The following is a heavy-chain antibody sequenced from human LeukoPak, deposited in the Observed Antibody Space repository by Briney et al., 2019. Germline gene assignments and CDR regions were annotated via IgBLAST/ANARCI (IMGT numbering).Heavy chain of an antibody. Sequence: GGSLRLSCAASGFTVSSNYMSWVRQAPGKGLEWVAFIRYDGSNKYYADSVKGRFTISRDNSKNTLYLQMNSLRAEDTAVYYCAKDRTSNWSGGFDYWGQGTPVTVSS. J-gene: IGHJ4*02. CDR1: GFTVSSNY. D-gene: IGHD6-13*01. CDR3: AKDRTSNWSGGFDY. CDR2: IRYDGSNK. V-gene: IGHV3-30*02.